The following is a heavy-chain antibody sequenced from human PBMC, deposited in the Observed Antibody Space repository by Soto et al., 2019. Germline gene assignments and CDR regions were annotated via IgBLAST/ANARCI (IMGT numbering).Heavy chain of an antibody. CDR1: GFTFSSYS. J-gene: IGHJ4*02. CDR3: ARDGGKAAAGTFDF. V-gene: IGHV3-30-3*01. CDR2: ISYDGYNK. D-gene: IGHD6-13*01. Sequence: QVQLVESGGGVVQPGRSLRLSCAASGFTFSSYSMQWVRQAPGKGLEWVGVISYDGYNKYYADSVKGRFTISRDNSKNTLYLPMNSLRDEDTAVYFCARDGGKAAAGTFDFWGQGTLVSVSS.